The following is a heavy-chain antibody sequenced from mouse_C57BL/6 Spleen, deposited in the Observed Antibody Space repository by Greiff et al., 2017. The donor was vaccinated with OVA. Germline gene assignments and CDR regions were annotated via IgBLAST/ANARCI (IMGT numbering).Heavy chain of an antibody. V-gene: IGHV1-19*01. CDR3: AGMYYAMDY. J-gene: IGHJ4*01. CDR1: GYTFTDYY. Sequence: EVQLVESGPVLVKPGASVKMSCKASGYTFTDYYMNWVKQSHGKSLEWIGVINPYNGGTSYNQKFKGKATLTVDKSSSTAYMELNSLTSEDSAVYYCAGMYYAMDYWGQGTSVTVSS. CDR2: INPYNGGT.